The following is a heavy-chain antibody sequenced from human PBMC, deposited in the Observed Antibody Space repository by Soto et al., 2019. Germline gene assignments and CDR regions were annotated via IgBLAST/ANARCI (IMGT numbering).Heavy chain of an antibody. D-gene: IGHD1-26*01. CDR1: GGTFSSYS. V-gene: IGHV1-69*01. CDR3: ARDGGRHSGGIDY. J-gene: IGHJ4*02. CDR2: ILPIFGTA. Sequence: QVQLVQSGAEVKKPGSSVKVSCKASGGTFSSYSINWVRQAPGQGLEWMGEILPIFGTANYAQKFQGRVTITADESTSTAYMELSSLRSEATAVYYCARDGGRHSGGIDYWGQGTLVIVAS.